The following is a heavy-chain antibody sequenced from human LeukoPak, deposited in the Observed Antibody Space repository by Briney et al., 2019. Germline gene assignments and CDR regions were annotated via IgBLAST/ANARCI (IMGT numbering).Heavy chain of an antibody. Sequence: GSLRLSCAASGFMFPNHWMTWVRQAPGKGLEWVANINERGSETYYADYVKGRFTISRDNTKKSLFLQLNSLSVEDTAMYYCAKDYSFSNFNWGQGTLVTVSS. V-gene: IGHV3-7*01. J-gene: IGHJ4*02. CDR3: AKDYSFSNFN. D-gene: IGHD2-15*01. CDR1: GFMFPNHW. CDR2: INERGSET.